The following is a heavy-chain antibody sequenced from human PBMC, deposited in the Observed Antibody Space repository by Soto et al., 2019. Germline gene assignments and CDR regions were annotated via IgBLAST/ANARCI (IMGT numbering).Heavy chain of an antibody. CDR3: ASGGWGSSWYEGGSRIDY. CDR1: GFTFSNYD. D-gene: IGHD6-13*01. CDR2: IGAAGDT. V-gene: IGHV3-13*01. Sequence: EVQLVESGGGLVQPGGSLRLSCAASGFTFSNYDMHWVRQVTGKGLEWVSAIGAAGDTYYPDSVKGRFTISRENAKNSLYLQMNSLRAADTAVYYCASGGWGSSWYEGGSRIDYWGQGALVTVSS. J-gene: IGHJ4*02.